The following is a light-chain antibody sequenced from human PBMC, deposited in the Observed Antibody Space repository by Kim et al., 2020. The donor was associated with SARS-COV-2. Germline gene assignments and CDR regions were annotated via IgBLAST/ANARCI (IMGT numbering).Light chain of an antibody. CDR2: LNSDGSH. CDR3: QTWALWL. J-gene: IGLJ3*02. Sequence: QLVLTQSPSASASLGASVMLTCTLSSGHSSYAIAWHQQQPEKGPRYLMKLNSDGSHIKGDGIPDRFSGSRSGAERYLTIPSLQSEDEADYYCQTWALWLFGGGTQLTVL. V-gene: IGLV4-69*01. CDR1: SGHSSYA.